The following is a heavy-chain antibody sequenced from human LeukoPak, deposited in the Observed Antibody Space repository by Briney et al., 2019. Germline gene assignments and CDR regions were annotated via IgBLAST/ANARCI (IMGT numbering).Heavy chain of an antibody. CDR1: GFTVSSNY. D-gene: IGHD2-15*01. CDR2: IYSGGST. Sequence: GGSLRLSCAASGFTVSSNYMSWVRQAPGKGREWGSVIYSGGSTYYADSVKCRFTISRDNSKNPLYLQMNSLRAEDTAVYYCARDAKSSYCSGGSCYVDYWGQGTLVTVSS. V-gene: IGHV3-53*01. CDR3: ARDAKSSYCSGGSCYVDY. J-gene: IGHJ4*02.